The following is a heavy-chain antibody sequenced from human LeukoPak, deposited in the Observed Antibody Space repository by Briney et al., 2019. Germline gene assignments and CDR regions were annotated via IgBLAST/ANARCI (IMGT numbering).Heavy chain of an antibody. V-gene: IGHV1-2*06. J-gene: IGHJ3*02. CDR3: ARVGDGLNDAFDI. CDR1: GYTFTGYY. Sequence: ASVKVSCKASGYTFTGYYMNWVRQVPGQGLEWMGRINPKTGGTNCAQNFQGRVTMTRDTSISTTYMELSRLRPDDTAVYYCARVGDGLNDAFDIWGQGTMVTVSS. CDR2: INPKTGGT. D-gene: IGHD5-24*01.